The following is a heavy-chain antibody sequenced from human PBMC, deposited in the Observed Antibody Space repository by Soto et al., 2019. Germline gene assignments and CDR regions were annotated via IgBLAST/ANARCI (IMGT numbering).Heavy chain of an antibody. V-gene: IGHV4-34*01. CDR2: INHSGST. J-gene: IGHJ4*02. D-gene: IGHD2-15*01. CDR1: GGSFSGYY. CDR3: ARVKKIVVVVAAPIDY. Sequence: LPETLSLTCAVYGGSFSGYYWSWIRQPPGKGLEWIGEINHSGSTNYNPSLKSRVTISVDTSKNQFSLKLSSVTAADTAVYYCARVKKIVVVVAAPIDYWGQGTPVTVSS.